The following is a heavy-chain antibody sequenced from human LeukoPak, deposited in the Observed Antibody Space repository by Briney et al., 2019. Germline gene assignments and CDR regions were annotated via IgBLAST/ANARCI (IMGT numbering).Heavy chain of an antibody. Sequence: GGSLRLSCTASGFTFSSYEMNWVRQAPGKGLEWVSYISSGGDTMFYADSVKGRFTMSRDNAKNSLYLQMNSLRDEDTAVYYCARAGGPGGWYFDLWGRGTLVTVSS. V-gene: IGHV3-48*03. CDR3: ARAGGPGGWYFDL. CDR2: ISSGGDTM. J-gene: IGHJ2*01. D-gene: IGHD3-10*01. CDR1: GFTFSSYE.